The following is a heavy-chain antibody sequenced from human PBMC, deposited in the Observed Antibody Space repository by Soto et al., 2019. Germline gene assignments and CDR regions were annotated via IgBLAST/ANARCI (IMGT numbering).Heavy chain of an antibody. J-gene: IGHJ6*02. Sequence: GGSLRLSCAAPGFTFSNYAMRWVRQAPGKGLEWVSVISGSGGSTYYADSVKGRFTISRDNSKNTLYLQMNSLRAEDTAVYYCAKHSSGYYYGSSGMDVWGQGTTVTVSS. V-gene: IGHV3-23*01. D-gene: IGHD3-22*01. CDR2: ISGSGGST. CDR3: AKHSSGYYYGSSGMDV. CDR1: GFTFSNYA.